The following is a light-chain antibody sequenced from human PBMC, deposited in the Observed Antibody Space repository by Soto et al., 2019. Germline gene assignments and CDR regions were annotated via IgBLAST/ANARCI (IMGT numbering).Light chain of an antibody. J-gene: IGKJ1*01. CDR3: LQYNTYSPWT. CDR1: QSISNY. Sequence: DIQMTQSPSTLSASVGDRVTITCRASQSISNYLAWYQQKPGKAPQVLIYKASSLESGVPSRFSGSGSGTDFTLTIGSLQPDDFATYFGLQYNTYSPWTFGQGTKVEIK. CDR2: KAS. V-gene: IGKV1-5*03.